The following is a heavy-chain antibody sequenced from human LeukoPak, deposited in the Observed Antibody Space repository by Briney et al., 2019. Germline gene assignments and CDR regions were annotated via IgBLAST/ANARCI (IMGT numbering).Heavy chain of an antibody. J-gene: IGHJ4*02. V-gene: IGHV3-33*08. Sequence: EGSLKLSCAASGFTLSSYAMHWVRQAPGKGLEWVAVILYDGSNKYYADSVKGRFTISRDNSKNTLYLQMNSLRAEDTAVYYCARDGDYDYWGQGTLVTVSS. CDR1: GFTLSSYA. D-gene: IGHD4-17*01. CDR2: ILYDGSNK. CDR3: ARDGDYDY.